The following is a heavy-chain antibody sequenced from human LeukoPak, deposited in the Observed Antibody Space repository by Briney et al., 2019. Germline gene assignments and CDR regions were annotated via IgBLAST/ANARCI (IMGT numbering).Heavy chain of an antibody. V-gene: IGHV3-15*01. Sequence: PGGSLRLSCAASGFTFSNAWMSWVRQAPGKGLEWVGRIKSKTDGGTTDYAAPVKGRFTISRDDSKNTLYLQMNSLRAEDTAVYYCARDRRELDAFDIWGQGTMVAVSS. CDR3: ARDRRELDAFDI. J-gene: IGHJ3*02. D-gene: IGHD1-26*01. CDR2: IKSKTDGGTT. CDR1: GFTFSNAW.